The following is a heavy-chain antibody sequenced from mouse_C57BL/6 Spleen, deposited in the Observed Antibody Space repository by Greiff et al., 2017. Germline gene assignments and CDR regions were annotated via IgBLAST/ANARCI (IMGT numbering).Heavy chain of an antibody. V-gene: IGHV1-53*01. J-gene: IGHJ1*03. Sequence: QVQLQQPGTELVKPGASVKLSCKASGYTFTSYWMHWVKQRPGQGLEWIGNINPSNGGTNYNEKFKSKSTLTVYKSSSTAYMQLSSLTSEDSAVYYCARLKGFYWYFDVWGTGTTVTVSS. CDR3: ARLKGFYWYFDV. CDR2: INPSNGGT. CDR1: GYTFTSYW.